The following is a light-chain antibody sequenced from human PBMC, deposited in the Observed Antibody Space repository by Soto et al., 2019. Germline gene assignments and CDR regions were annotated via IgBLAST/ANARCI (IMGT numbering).Light chain of an antibody. CDR2: DVS. CDR3: XSXAGSYTSLYV. Sequence: QSVLTQPRSVSGSPGQSVTISCTGTSSDVGGYNYVSWYQQHPGKAPKLMIXDVSKRPSGXXXXFSGSKSGNTASLTISGXXXXDXXXXXXXSXAGSYTSLYVFGTGTKVTVL. V-gene: IGLV2-11*01. CDR1: SSDVGGYNY. J-gene: IGLJ1*01.